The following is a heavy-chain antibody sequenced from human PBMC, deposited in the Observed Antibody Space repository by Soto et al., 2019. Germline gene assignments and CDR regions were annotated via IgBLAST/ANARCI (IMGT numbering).Heavy chain of an antibody. D-gene: IGHD5-18*01. CDR1: GYTFTSYG. CDR3: ARENSYGGYDAFDI. CDR2: ISAYNGNT. V-gene: IGHV1-18*01. Sequence: ASVKVSCKASGYTFTSYGISWGRQAPGQGLEWMGWISAYNGNTNYAQKLQGRVTMTTDTSTSTAYMELRSLRSDDTAVYYCARENSYGGYDAFDIWGQGTMVTVSS. J-gene: IGHJ3*02.